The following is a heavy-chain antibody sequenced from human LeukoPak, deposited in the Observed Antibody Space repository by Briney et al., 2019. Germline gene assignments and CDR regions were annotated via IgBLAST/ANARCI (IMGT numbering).Heavy chain of an antibody. CDR2: IYPGDSDT. Sequence: GESLKISCKGSGYSFSSYWIGWVRQMPGKGPEWMGIIYPGDSDTRYSPSFQGQVTISADKSISTAYLQWSSLKASDTAMYYCARVSDTSGYYFLFDYWGQGTLVTVSS. CDR3: ARVSDTSGYYFLFDY. V-gene: IGHV5-51*01. D-gene: IGHD3-22*01. CDR1: GYSFSSYW. J-gene: IGHJ4*02.